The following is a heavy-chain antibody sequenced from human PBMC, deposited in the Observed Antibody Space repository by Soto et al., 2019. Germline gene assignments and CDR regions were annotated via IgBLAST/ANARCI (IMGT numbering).Heavy chain of an antibody. J-gene: IGHJ6*03. D-gene: IGHD2-2*01. CDR3: ARSRDYYYYMDV. V-gene: IGHV1-2*04. Sequence: ASVKVSCKASGYTFTGYYMHWVRQAPGQGLEWMGWINPNSGGTNYAQKFQGWVTITRDTSISTAYMELSRLRSDDTAVYYCARSRDYYYYMDVWGKGTTVTVSS. CDR1: GYTFTGYY. CDR2: INPNSGGT.